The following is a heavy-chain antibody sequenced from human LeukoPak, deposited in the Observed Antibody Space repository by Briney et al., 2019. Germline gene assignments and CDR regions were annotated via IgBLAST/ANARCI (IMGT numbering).Heavy chain of an antibody. CDR1: GFTFSSYE. J-gene: IGHJ4*02. V-gene: IGHV3-48*03. CDR2: ISSSGSTI. Sequence: PGGSLRLSCAASGFTFSSYEMNWVRQAPGKGLEWVSYISSSGSTIYYADSVKGRFTISRDNAKNSLYLQMNSLRAEDTAVYYCARADFWSGYLFDYWGQGTLVTVSS. D-gene: IGHD3-3*01. CDR3: ARADFWSGYLFDY.